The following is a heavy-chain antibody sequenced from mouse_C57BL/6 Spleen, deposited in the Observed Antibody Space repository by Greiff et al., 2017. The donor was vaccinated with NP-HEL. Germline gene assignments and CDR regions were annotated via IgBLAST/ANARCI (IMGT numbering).Heavy chain of an antibody. V-gene: IGHV5-9-1*02. CDR1: GFTFSSYA. J-gene: IGHJ1*03. CDR2: ISSGGDYI. CDR3: TRDRGSSYWYFEV. Sequence: EVKLVESGEGLVKPGGSLKLSCAASGFTFSSYAMSWVRQTPEKRLEWVAYISSGGDYIYYADTVKGRFTISRDNARNTLYLQMSSLKSEDTAMYYCTRDRGSSYWYFEVWGTGTTVTVSS. D-gene: IGHD1-1*01.